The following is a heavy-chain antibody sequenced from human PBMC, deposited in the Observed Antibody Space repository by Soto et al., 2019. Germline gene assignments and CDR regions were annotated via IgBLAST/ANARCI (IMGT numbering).Heavy chain of an antibody. CDR2: INTDGCRT. V-gene: IGHV3-74*03. D-gene: IGHD3-10*01. CDR1: KFTFSRYW. CDR3: ARVASESCDWFGP. Sequence: EVQLVESGGGLVQPGGSLRLSCAASKFTFSRYWMHWVRQTPGKGLMWVARINTDGCRTTYADSVKGRFTISRDNAENTVLRDMNRQRADDPAVYYCARVASESCDWFGPWGQGTLCTVSS. J-gene: IGHJ5*02.